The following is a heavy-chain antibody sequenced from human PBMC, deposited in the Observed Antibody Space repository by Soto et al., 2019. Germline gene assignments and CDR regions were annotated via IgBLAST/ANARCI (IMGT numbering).Heavy chain of an antibody. CDR2: INHSGST. CDR3: ATARGVRGVIITTYYYYGLDG. Sequence: ETLSLTCAVYGGSFSGYYWSWSRQPAGKGLQWMGEINHSGSTNYNPSLKSRVTISVDTSKNQFSLKLSSVSAADTAVYYCATARGVRGVIITTYYYYGLDGWGQGTTVTVSS. D-gene: IGHD3-10*01. V-gene: IGHV4-34*01. CDR1: GGSFSGYY. J-gene: IGHJ6*02.